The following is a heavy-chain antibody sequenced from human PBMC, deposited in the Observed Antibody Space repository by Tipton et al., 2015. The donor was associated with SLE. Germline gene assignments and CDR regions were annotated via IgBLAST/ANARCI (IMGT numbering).Heavy chain of an antibody. CDR3: ARMAGSGWFDP. D-gene: IGHD6-19*01. CDR2: IIHSGVT. V-gene: IGHV4-34*12. J-gene: IGHJ5*02. Sequence: TLSLTCAVYGESFGGYFWSWIRQPPGKGLEWIGEIIHSGVTNYNPSLKSRVTLSLDTSKNQFSLKLSSVTAADTAVYFCARMAGSGWFDPWGQGTLVTVSS. CDR1: GESFGGYF.